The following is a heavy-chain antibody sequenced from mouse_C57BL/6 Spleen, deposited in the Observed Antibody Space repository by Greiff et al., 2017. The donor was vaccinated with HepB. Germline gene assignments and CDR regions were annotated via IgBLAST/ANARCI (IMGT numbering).Heavy chain of an antibody. CDR3: ARNYGSLYYFDY. Sequence: EVQLVESGGGLVKPGGSLKLSCAASGFTFSDYGMHWVRQAPEKGLEWVAYISSGSSTTYYADTVKGRFTISRDNAKNTLFLQMTSLRSEDTAMYYCARNYGSLYYFDYWGQGTTLTVSS. D-gene: IGHD1-1*01. J-gene: IGHJ2*01. V-gene: IGHV5-17*01. CDR1: GFTFSDYG. CDR2: ISSGSSTT.